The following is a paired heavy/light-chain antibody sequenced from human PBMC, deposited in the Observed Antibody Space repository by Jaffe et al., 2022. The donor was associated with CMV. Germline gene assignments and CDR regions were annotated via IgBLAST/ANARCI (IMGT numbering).Heavy chain of an antibody. J-gene: IGHJ4*02. D-gene: IGHD3-22*01. V-gene: IGHV3-49*04. CDR1: GFSFGDFP. Sequence: EVQLVESGGDLVQPGRSLRLTCTASGFSFGDFPMSWVRQAPGKGLEWVGFIRRKTYGGTTEYAASVKGRFTISRDDSKSIAYLQMNSLKTEDTAVYYCTRARYATSGHPYFFDYWGQGTLVTVSS. CDR2: IRRKTYGGTT. CDR3: TRARYATSGHPYFFDY.
Light chain of an antibody. CDR1: QSVLYSSNNNNY. CDR2: WAS. CDR3: HQFYSTPT. J-gene: IGKJ5*01. Sequence: DIVMTQSPDSLAVSLGERATINCKSSQSVLYSSNNNNYLAWYQQKPGQPPKLLIYWASTRESGVPDRFSGSGSGTDFTLTISSLQAEDVAVYYCHQFYSTPTFGQGTRLEIK. V-gene: IGKV4-1*01.